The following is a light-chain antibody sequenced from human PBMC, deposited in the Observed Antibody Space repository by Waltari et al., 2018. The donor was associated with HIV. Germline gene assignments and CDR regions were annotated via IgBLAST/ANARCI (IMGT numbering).Light chain of an antibody. Sequence: QSALTQPASASGSPGQSITISCTGTSSDVGGYNYDPWYQQHPGKAPKLMIYEVSNRPSGVSNRFSGSKSGNTASLTISGLQAEDEADYYCSSYTSSSTRVFGGGTNLTVL. V-gene: IGLV2-14*01. J-gene: IGLJ3*02. CDR1: SSDVGGYNY. CDR2: EVS. CDR3: SSYTSSSTRV.